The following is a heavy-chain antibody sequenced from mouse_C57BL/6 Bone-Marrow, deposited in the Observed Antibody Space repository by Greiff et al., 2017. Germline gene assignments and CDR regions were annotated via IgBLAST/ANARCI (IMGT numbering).Heavy chain of an antibody. CDR1: GFNIKDDY. D-gene: IGHD2-3*01. V-gene: IGHV14-4*01. J-gene: IGHJ2*01. Sequence: VQLQQSGAELVRPGASVKLSCTASGFNIKDDYMHWVKQRPEQGLEWIGWIDPENGDTESASKFQGKATITADTSSNTAYLQRSSLTSEDTAVYYWTHDGYYGDYWGQGTTLTVSS. CDR2: IDPENGDT. CDR3: THDGYYGDY.